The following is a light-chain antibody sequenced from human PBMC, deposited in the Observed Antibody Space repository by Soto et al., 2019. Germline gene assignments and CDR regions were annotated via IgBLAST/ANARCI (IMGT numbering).Light chain of an antibody. J-gene: IGKJ3*01. CDR3: QQYDSSLFT. CDR2: GAS. V-gene: IGKV3-20*01. CDR1: QSISSSY. Sequence: EIVLTQSPGTLSLSPGERATLSCRASQSISSSYLAWYQQKPGQGPRLLVYGASSRATGIPDRFSGSGSGTDLTLTISRLEPEDFAVYYCQQYDSSLFTFGPGTKVDIK.